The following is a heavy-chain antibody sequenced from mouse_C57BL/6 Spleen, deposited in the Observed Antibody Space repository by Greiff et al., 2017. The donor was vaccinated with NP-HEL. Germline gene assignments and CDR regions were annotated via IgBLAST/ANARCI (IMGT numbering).Heavy chain of an antibody. CDR1: GFTFSSYA. D-gene: IGHD2-3*01. CDR2: ISSGGDYI. V-gene: IGHV5-9-1*02. Sequence: EVQGVESGEGLVKPGGSLKLSCAASGFTFSSYAMSWVRQTPEKRLEWVAYISSGGDYIYYADTVKGRFTISRDNARNTLYLQMSSLKSEDTAMYCCTRDGGFYAMDYWGQGTSVTVSS. J-gene: IGHJ4*01. CDR3: TRDGGFYAMDY.